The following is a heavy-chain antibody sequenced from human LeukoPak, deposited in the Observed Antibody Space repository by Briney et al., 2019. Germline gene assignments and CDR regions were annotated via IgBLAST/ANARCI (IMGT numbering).Heavy chain of an antibody. Sequence: PGGSLRLSCAASEFTFSAYAMHWIRQAPGRGLEWVAFVRYGGNIKYYADSVKGRFTISRDNSKNTLYLQMNSLRPEDTAVYYCTKDLGTEYNIFDNWGQGTLVTVSS. CDR1: EFTFSAYA. J-gene: IGHJ4*02. D-gene: IGHD3-9*01. V-gene: IGHV3-30*02. CDR3: TKDLGTEYNIFDN. CDR2: VRYGGNIK.